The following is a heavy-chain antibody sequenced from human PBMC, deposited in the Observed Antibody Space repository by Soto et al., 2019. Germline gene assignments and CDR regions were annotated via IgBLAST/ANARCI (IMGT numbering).Heavy chain of an antibody. J-gene: IGHJ4*02. Sequence: SETLSLTCTVSGGSISSYYWSWIRQPPGKGLEWIGYIYYSGSTNYNPSLKSRVTISVDTSKNQFSLKLSSVTAADTAVYYCARREQWYFDYWGQGTLVTVSS. D-gene: IGHD6-19*01. CDR1: GGSISSYY. CDR3: ARREQWYFDY. CDR2: IYYSGST. V-gene: IGHV4-59*08.